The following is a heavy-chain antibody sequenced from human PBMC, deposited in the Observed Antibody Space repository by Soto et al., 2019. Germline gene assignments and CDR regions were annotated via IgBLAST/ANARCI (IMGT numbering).Heavy chain of an antibody. CDR2: IWYDGSNK. CDR3: ATSVPYYYDSSGYYRTSPFDY. D-gene: IGHD3-22*01. V-gene: IGHV3-33*01. J-gene: IGHJ4*02. Sequence: QVQLVESGGGVVQPGRSLRLSCAASGFTFSSYGMHWVRQAPGKGLEWVAVIWYDGSNKYYADSVKGRFTISRDNSKNTLYLQMNSLRAEDTAVYYCATSVPYYYDSSGYYRTSPFDYWGQGTLVTVSS. CDR1: GFTFSSYG.